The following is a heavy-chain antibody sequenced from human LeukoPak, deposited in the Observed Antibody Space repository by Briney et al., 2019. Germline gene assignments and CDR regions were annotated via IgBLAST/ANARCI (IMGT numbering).Heavy chain of an antibody. CDR1: GGSISSGGYY. D-gene: IGHD2-2*01. V-gene: IGHV4-30-2*01. Sequence: SQTLSLTCTVSGGSISSGGYYWSWIRQPPGTGLEWIGYISHSGSTYYNPSLESRVTISVDRSKNQFSLKLSPVTAADTAVYYCASDLGYCSSTSCRYFDPWGQGTLGTVSS. J-gene: IGHJ5*02. CDR3: ASDLGYCSSTSCRYFDP. CDR2: ISHSGST.